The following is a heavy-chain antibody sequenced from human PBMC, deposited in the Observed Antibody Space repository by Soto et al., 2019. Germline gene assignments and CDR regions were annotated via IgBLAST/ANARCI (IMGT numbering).Heavy chain of an antibody. D-gene: IGHD2-2*01. J-gene: IGHJ6*02. V-gene: IGHV3-21*01. CDR3: ARDRMESVVPAHPLNYYGMDV. CDR2: ISSSSSYI. CDR1: GFTFSSYS. Sequence: PGGSLRLSCAASGFTFSSYSMNWVRQAPGKGLEWVSSISSSSSYIYYADSVKGRFTISRDNAKNSLYLQMNSLRAEDTAVYYCARDRMESVVPAHPLNYYGMDVWGQGTTVTVSS.